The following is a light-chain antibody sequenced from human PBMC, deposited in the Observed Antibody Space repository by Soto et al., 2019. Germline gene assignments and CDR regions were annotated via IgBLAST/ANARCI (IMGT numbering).Light chain of an antibody. CDR2: EVS. J-gene: IGLJ2*01. V-gene: IGLV2-14*01. Sequence: QSALTQPASVSGSPGQSITISCTGTSSDVGGYNYVSWYQQHPGKAPKLLISEVSSRPSGISNRFSGSKSGNTASLTISGLQAEDEADYYCSSNSRIASAVFGGGTKLTVL. CDR3: SSNSRIASAV. CDR1: SSDVGGYNY.